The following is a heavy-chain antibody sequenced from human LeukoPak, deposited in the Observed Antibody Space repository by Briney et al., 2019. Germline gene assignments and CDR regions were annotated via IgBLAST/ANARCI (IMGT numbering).Heavy chain of an antibody. CDR3: AKASCSSTSCYDFDY. CDR1: GFTFDDYA. CDR2: ISWNSGSI. Sequence: GRSLRLSCAASGFTFDDYAMHWVRQAPGKGLEWVSGISWNSGSIGYADSVKGRFTISRDNAKNSLHLQMNSLRAEDMALYYCAKASCSSTSCYDFDYWGQGTLVTVSS. J-gene: IGHJ4*02. V-gene: IGHV3-9*03. D-gene: IGHD2-2*01.